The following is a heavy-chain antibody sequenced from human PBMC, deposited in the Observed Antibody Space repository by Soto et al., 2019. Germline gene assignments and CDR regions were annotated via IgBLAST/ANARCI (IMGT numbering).Heavy chain of an antibody. Sequence: ASVKVSCKASGYTFTSYGISWVRQAPGQGLEWMGIINPNNGNTNYAQKLQGRVTMTRDTSTSTVYMELSSLRSEDTAVYYCARDRRYFDWPIFDYWGQGTLVTVSS. CDR2: INPNNGNT. J-gene: IGHJ4*02. CDR3: ARDRRYFDWPIFDY. CDR1: GYTFTSYG. V-gene: IGHV1-18*01. D-gene: IGHD3-9*01.